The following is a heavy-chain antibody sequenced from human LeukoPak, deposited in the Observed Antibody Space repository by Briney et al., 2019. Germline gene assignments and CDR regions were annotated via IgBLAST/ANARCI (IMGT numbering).Heavy chain of an antibody. J-gene: IGHJ4*02. CDR1: GFTFSSYG. V-gene: IGHV3-23*01. CDR3: AKDVGDTGDY. Sequence: GGTLRLSCAASGFTFSSYGMSWVRQAPGKGLEWVSAISGSGGSTYYADSVKGRFTISRDNSKNTLYLQMNSLRAEDTAVYYCAKDVGDTGDYWGQGTLATVSS. CDR2: ISGSGGST. D-gene: IGHD1-1*01.